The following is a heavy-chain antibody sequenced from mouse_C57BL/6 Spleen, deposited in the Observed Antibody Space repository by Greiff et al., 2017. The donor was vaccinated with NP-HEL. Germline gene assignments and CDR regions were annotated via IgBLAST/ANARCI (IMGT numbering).Heavy chain of an antibody. V-gene: IGHV1-80*01. J-gene: IGHJ4*01. D-gene: IGHD1-1*01. CDR2: IYPGDGDT. CDR3: ARSPLYYGSSYAMDY. CDR1: GYAFSSYW. Sequence: VQLQQSGAELVKPGASVKISCKASGYAFSSYWMNWVKQRPGKGLEWIGQIYPGDGDTNYNGKFKGKATLTADKSSSTAYMQLSSLTSEDSAVYFCARSPLYYGSSYAMDYWGQGTSVTVSS.